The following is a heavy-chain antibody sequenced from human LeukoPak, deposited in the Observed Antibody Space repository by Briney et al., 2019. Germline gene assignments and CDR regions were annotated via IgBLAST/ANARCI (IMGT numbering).Heavy chain of an antibody. Sequence: SQTLSLTCTVSGGSISSGDYYWSWIRQPPGKGLEWIGYIYYSGSTYYNPSLKSRVTISVDTSKNQFSLKLSSVTAADTAVYYCARGEIMGATLDYWGQGTLVTVSS. CDR2: IYYSGST. CDR3: ARGEIMGATLDY. CDR1: GGSISSGDYY. D-gene: IGHD1-26*01. J-gene: IGHJ4*02. V-gene: IGHV4-30-4*08.